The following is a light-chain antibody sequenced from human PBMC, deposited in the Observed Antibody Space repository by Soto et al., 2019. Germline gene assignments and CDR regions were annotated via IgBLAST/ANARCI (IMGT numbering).Light chain of an antibody. J-gene: IGLJ2*01. CDR2: SNS. Sequence: QSVLTQPPSASGTLGQRVTIACSGSRSNIAKNAVNWYQQVPGTTPKLLIHSNSQRPSGVPDRFSGSKSATSASLAISGLQSEDEADYYCAAWDDSLNGQVFGGGTKVNVL. CDR1: RSNIAKNA. V-gene: IGLV1-44*01. CDR3: AAWDDSLNGQV.